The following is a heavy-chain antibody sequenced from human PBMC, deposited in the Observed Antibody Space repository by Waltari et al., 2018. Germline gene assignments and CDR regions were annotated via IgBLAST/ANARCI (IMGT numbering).Heavy chain of an antibody. D-gene: IGHD1-1*01. Sequence: QVQLQESGPGLVKPSETLSLTCAVSGGSISSYYWSWIRQPAGKGLEWIGHIYTSGSTNDNPSLKSRVTMSVDTSKNQFSLKLSSVTAADTAVYYCAKEGGTLTTDWYFDLWGRGTLVTVSS. CDR1: GGSISSYY. CDR2: IYTSGST. V-gene: IGHV4-4*07. J-gene: IGHJ2*01. CDR3: AKEGGTLTTDWYFDL.